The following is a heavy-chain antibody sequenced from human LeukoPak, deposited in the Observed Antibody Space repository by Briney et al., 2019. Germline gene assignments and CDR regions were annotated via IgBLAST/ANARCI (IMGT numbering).Heavy chain of an antibody. CDR2: IRYDGSHR. J-gene: IGHJ4*02. CDR3: ARDYYDSSGYPFDY. Sequence: GGSLRLSCAASGFTFRSYGMHWVRQAPGKGLEWVAFIRYDGSHRYYADSVKGRFTISRDNSKNTPFLQMNSLRGDDAAVYYCARDYYDSSGYPFDYWGQGTLVTVSS. CDR1: GFTFRSYG. V-gene: IGHV3-30*02. D-gene: IGHD3-22*01.